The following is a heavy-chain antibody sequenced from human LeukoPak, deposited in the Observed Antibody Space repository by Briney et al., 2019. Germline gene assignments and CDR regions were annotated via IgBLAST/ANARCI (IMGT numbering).Heavy chain of an antibody. Sequence: GGSLRLSCAASGFTFSDYWMTWVRQAPGKGLEWVANIKQDGSEKDYVDSVKGRFTISRDNAKNSLYLQMDSLRVEDTAVYYCARNGGYSSGCYTWGQGALVTVSS. CDR2: IKQDGSEK. CDR3: ARNGGYSSGCYT. J-gene: IGHJ5*02. V-gene: IGHV3-7*01. CDR1: GFTFSDYW. D-gene: IGHD3-22*01.